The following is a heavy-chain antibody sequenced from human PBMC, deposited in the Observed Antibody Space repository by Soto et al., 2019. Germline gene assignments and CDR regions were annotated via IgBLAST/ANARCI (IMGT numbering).Heavy chain of an antibody. V-gene: IGHV3-23*01. CDR2: ISGSGGST. CDR1: GFTFSSYA. CDR3: AKLPIVVVPAASNIAVAGTESQRGY. Sequence: GGSLRLSCAASGFTFSSYAMNWVRQAPGKGLEWVSVISGSGGSTYYADSVKGRFTISRDNSKNTLYLQMNSLRAEDTAVYYCAKLPIVVVPAASNIAVAGTESQRGYWGQGTLVTVSS. J-gene: IGHJ4*02. D-gene: IGHD2-2*01.